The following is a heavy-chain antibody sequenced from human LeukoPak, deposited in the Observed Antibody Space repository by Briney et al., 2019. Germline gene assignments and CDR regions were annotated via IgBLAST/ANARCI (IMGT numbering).Heavy chain of an antibody. CDR3: ARTVTVTTSWCYFDL. CDR2: IYTSGST. D-gene: IGHD4-17*01. CDR1: GGSISSNY. Sequence: SDTLSLTCTVPGGSISSNYWSWIRQPAGKGLEWIGRIYTSGSTNYNPSLKSRVTMSLDTSKNQFSLKLSSVTAADTAVYYCARTVTVTTSWCYFDLWGRGTLVTVSS. V-gene: IGHV4-4*07. J-gene: IGHJ2*01.